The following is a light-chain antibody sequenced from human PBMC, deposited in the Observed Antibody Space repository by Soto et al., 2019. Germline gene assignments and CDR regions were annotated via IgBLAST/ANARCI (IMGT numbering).Light chain of an antibody. CDR2: GAS. J-gene: IGKJ1*01. CDR3: QQYNNWLGT. V-gene: IGKV3-15*01. Sequence: EIVMTQSPATLSVSPGERATLSCRASQSVSSNLAWYQQKPGQAPRLLIYGASTRATAIPARFSGSGSGTESPLTSRGLQSQDFAIFYCQQYNNWLGTFGQGTKVEIK. CDR1: QSVSSN.